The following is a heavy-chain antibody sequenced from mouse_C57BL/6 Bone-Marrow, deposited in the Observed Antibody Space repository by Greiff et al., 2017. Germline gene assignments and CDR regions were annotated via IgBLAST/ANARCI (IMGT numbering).Heavy chain of an antibody. V-gene: IGHV1-19*01. D-gene: IGHD1-1*01. Sequence: VQLQQSGPVLVKPGASVKMSCKASGYTFTDYYMNWVKQSHGKSLEWIGVINPYNGGTSYNQKFKGKATLTVDKSSSTAYMELNSLTSEDSAVYYCARGDYGSSWLAYWGQGTLVTVSA. CDR3: ARGDYGSSWLAY. CDR1: GYTFTDYY. J-gene: IGHJ3*01. CDR2: INPYNGGT.